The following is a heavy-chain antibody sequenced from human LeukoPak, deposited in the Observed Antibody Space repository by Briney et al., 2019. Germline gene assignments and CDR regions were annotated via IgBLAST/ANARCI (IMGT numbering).Heavy chain of an antibody. CDR2: INHSGST. D-gene: IGHD2-2*01. J-gene: IGHJ6*04. Sequence: KPSETLSLTCAVYGGSFSGYCWSWIRQPPGKGLEWIREINHSGSTNYNPSLKSRVTISVDTSKNQFSLKLSSVTAADTAVYYCARGYCSSTSCRYRTSSYGMDVWGKGTTVTVSS. CDR1: GGSFSGYC. V-gene: IGHV4-34*01. CDR3: ARGYCSSTSCRYRTSSYGMDV.